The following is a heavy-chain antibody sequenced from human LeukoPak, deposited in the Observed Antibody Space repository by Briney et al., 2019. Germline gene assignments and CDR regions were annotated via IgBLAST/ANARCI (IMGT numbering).Heavy chain of an antibody. J-gene: IGHJ6*03. CDR1: GGSISGYY. CDR3: ARYSKLSNMHYMDV. Sequence: PSATLSLTCSVSGGSISGYYWSWIRQPPGRGLEFIGFIYSRGNTNYNPSLKSRVTISVDPSRDQFSLNLSSVTAADTAVYFCARYSKLSNMHYMDVWGKGTTVTVSS. V-gene: IGHV4-59*08. D-gene: IGHD2/OR15-2a*01. CDR2: IYSRGNT.